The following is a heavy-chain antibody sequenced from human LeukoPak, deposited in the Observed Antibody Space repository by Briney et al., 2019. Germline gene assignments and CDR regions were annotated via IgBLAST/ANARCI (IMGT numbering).Heavy chain of an antibody. V-gene: IGHV4-34*01. CDR1: GGSFSAYY. CDR2: IDPSGGT. J-gene: IGHJ3*02. CDR3: ARDSASYYDILTGYGAFDI. D-gene: IGHD3-9*01. Sequence: SETLSLTCAVYGGSFSAYYWTWMRQPPGKGLEWIGEIDPSGGTSYNPSLKSRVTVSVDTSKNQFSLKLSSVTAADTAVYYCARDSASYYDILTGYGAFDIWGQGTMVTVSS.